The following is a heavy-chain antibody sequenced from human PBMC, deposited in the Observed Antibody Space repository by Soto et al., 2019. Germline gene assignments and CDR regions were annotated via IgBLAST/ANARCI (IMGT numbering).Heavy chain of an antibody. Sequence: ASVKVSCKASGYTFTDYGINWVRQAPGQGPEWMGWISTYNGDTKYAQIFQDRVTMTTDTSTRTAYLELSSLRSDDTAVYFCARASVPAHSYGSYNWMDPWGQGTTVTVYS. CDR1: GYTFTDYG. CDR3: ARASVPAHSYGSYNWMDP. D-gene: IGHD2-2*01. V-gene: IGHV1-18*04. CDR2: ISTYNGDT. J-gene: IGHJ5*02.